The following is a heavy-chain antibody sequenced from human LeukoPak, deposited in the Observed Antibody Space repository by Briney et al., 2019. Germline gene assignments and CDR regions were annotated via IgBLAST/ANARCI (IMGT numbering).Heavy chain of an antibody. D-gene: IGHD6-19*01. CDR3: ARVGYSSGWSPDAFDI. Sequence: PGGSLRLSCAASGFTFSSYSMNWVRQAPGKGLEWVSYISSSSTIYYADSVKGRFTISRDNAKNSLYLQMNSLRAEDTAVYYCARVGYSSGWSPDAFDIWGQGTMVTVSS. J-gene: IGHJ3*02. CDR1: GFTFSSYS. V-gene: IGHV3-48*01. CDR2: ISSSSTI.